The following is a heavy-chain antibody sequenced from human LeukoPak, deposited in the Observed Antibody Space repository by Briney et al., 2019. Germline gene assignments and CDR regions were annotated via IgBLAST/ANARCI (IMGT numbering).Heavy chain of an antibody. CDR3: ARGGGSSFYYYYGMDV. Sequence: ASVKVSCKASGYTFSGHYMHWVRQAPGQGLEWMGWINPNSGGTNYAQKFQGRVTMTRDTSISTAYMELSRLRSDDTAVYYCARGGGSSFYYYYGMDVWGQGTTVTVSS. CDR1: GYTFSGHY. CDR2: INPNSGGT. V-gene: IGHV1-2*02. D-gene: IGHD1-26*01. J-gene: IGHJ6*02.